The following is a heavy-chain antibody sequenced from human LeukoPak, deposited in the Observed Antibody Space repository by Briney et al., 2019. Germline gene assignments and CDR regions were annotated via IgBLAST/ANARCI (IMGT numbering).Heavy chain of an antibody. CDR2: INPNSGGT. D-gene: IGHD3-22*01. J-gene: IGHJ3*02. CDR3: ARGTMIVVPSAFDI. Sequence: ASVKVSCKASGYTFTGYYMHWVRQAPGQGLEWMGRINPNSGGTNYAQKFQGRVTMTRDTSISTAYMELSSLRSEDTAVYYCARGTMIVVPSAFDIWGQGTMVTVSS. V-gene: IGHV1-2*06. CDR1: GYTFTGYY.